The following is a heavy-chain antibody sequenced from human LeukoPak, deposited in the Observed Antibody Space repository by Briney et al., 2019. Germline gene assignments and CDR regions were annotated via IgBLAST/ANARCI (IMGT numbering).Heavy chain of an antibody. CDR2: IFASGGT. V-gene: IGHV4-4*07. Sequence: PSETLSLTCTVSGGSIRGYYWAWIRQPAREPLEWIGRIFASGGTNYNPSLKSRVTMSVDTSKNQFSLKLSSVTAADTAVYYCARDLGLSLDYWGQGTLVTVSS. J-gene: IGHJ4*02. D-gene: IGHD3/OR15-3a*01. CDR1: GGSIRGYY. CDR3: ARDLGLSLDY.